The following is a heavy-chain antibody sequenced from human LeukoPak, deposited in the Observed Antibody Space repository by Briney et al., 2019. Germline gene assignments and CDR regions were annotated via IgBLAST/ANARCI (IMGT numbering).Heavy chain of an antibody. CDR2: INSNSGGT. D-gene: IGHD1-26*01. CDR3: ARGLPRTKVGAMDY. J-gene: IGHJ4*02. Sequence: GASVKVSCKASGYTFTGYYMHWVRQAPGQGLEWMGWINSNSGGTNYAQKFQGRVTMTRDTSISTAYMELSRLRSDDTAVYYCARGLPRTKVGAMDYWGQGTLVTVSS. CDR1: GYTFTGYY. V-gene: IGHV1-2*02.